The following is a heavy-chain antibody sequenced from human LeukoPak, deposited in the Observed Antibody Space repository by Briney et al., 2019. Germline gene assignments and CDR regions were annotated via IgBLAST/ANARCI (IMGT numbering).Heavy chain of an antibody. CDR2: IRSKAYGGTT. D-gene: IGHD5-18*01. V-gene: IGHV3-49*04. CDR3: TRGGTAMVPLDY. Sequence: GGSLRLSCTASGFTFGDYAMSWVRQAPGKGLEWVGFIRSKAYGGTTEYAASVKGRFTFSRDDSKSIAYLQMNSLKTEDTAVYYCTRGGTAMVPLDYWGQGTLVTVSS. CDR1: GFTFGDYA. J-gene: IGHJ4*02.